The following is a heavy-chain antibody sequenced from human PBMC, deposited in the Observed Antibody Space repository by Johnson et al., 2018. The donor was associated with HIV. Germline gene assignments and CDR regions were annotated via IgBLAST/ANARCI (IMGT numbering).Heavy chain of an antibody. D-gene: IGHD2-8*02. CDR2: IYSGGST. J-gene: IGHJ3*02. CDR1: GFTVSSNY. V-gene: IGHV3-66*02. CDR3: ARDLVRASHAFDI. Sequence: VQLVESGGGLVQPGGSLRLSCAASGFTVSSNYMSWVRQAPGKGLEWVSVIYSGGSTYYADSVKGRFTISRDNSKNTLYLQMTSLRAEDTSVYYCARDLVRASHAFDIWGQGTMVTVSS.